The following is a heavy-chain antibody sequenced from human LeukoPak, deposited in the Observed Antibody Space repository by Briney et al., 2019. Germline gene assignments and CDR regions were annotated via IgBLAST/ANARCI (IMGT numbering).Heavy chain of an antibody. V-gene: IGHV3-23*01. CDR1: GFTFSSYP. D-gene: IGHD6-6*01. J-gene: IGHJ4*02. Sequence: GGSLRLSCAASGFTFSSYPMNWVRQSPERGLEWVSAISGTGGSTSYADALKGRFTISRDNSKNTLYLQMSSLRTDDTAVYYCAKAPRGGSSPNSWGQGTLVTVSS. CDR3: AKAPRGGSSPNS. CDR2: ISGTGGST.